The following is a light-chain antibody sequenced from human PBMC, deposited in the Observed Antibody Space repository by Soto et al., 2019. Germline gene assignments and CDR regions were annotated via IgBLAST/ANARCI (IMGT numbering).Light chain of an antibody. Sequence: DIQMTQSPSTLSASIGDTVTLTCRASQSLTGRLDWYQQKPGRPPKLLIYDVSILESGVPSRFSGSDSGTAFTLTISSLRPDDFATFYCQQYKVYPYTFGQGTRLDI. CDR1: QSLTGR. V-gene: IGKV1-5*01. CDR3: QQYKVYPYT. CDR2: DVS. J-gene: IGKJ2*01.